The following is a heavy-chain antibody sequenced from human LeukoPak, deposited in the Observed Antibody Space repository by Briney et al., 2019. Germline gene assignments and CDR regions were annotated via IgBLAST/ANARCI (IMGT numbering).Heavy chain of an antibody. D-gene: IGHD5-18*01. CDR3: ARGGYGLGSNWFDP. Sequence: PSETLSLTCTVSGDSISSYYWTWIRQPPGKGLEWIGYIYYSGSTNCNPSLKSRVTISLDTSKNQFSLKLSSVTAADTAVYYCARGGYGLGSNWFDPWGQGTLVTVSS. CDR2: IYYSGST. V-gene: IGHV4-59*01. CDR1: GDSISSYY. J-gene: IGHJ5*02.